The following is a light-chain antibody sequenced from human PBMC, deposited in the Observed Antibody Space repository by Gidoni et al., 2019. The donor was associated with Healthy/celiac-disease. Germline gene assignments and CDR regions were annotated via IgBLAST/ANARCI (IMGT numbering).Light chain of an antibody. J-gene: IGLJ3*02. Sequence: QSALTQPASVSGSPGQSITISCTGSSSDVGSYNLVSWYQQNPGKAPKLMIYEVTKRPSGVSNRFSGSKSGNTASLTVSVLQAEDEATYYCCSYAASSTVMFGGGTKLTVL. V-gene: IGLV2-23*02. CDR2: EVT. CDR1: SSDVGSYNL. CDR3: CSYAASSTVM.